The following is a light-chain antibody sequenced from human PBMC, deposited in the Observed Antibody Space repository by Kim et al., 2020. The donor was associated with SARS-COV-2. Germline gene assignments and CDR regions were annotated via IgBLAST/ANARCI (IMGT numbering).Light chain of an antibody. J-gene: IGLJ2*01. V-gene: IGLV3-19*01. Sequence: SSELTQDPDVSVTLGQTVRITCQGDSLRSYYATWYQQKPRQAPVLVIYGRNNRPSGIPDRFSGSSSGNTASLTISGTQAEDEADFYCQSRDSGGNVVFGG. CDR1: SLRSYY. CDR3: QSRDSGGNVV. CDR2: GRN.